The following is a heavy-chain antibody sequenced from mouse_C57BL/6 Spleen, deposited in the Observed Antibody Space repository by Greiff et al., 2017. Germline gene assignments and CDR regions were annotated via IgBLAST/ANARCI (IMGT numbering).Heavy chain of an antibody. V-gene: IGHV1-52*01. CDR1: GYTFTSYW. J-gene: IGHJ4*01. CDR2: IDPSDSET. Sequence: QVQLQQPGAELVRPGSSVKLSCKASGYTFTSYWMHWVKQRPIQGLEWIGNIDPSDSETHYNQKFKDKATLTVDKSSSTAYMQLSSLTSEDSAVYYCARSADYGSSYVAMDYWGQGTSVTVSS. CDR3: ARSADYGSSYVAMDY. D-gene: IGHD1-1*01.